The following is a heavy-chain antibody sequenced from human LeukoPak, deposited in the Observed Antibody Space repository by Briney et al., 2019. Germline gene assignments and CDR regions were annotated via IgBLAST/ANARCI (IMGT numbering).Heavy chain of an antibody. CDR1: GDSISSSNW. V-gene: IGHV4-4*02. J-gene: IGHJ5*02. CDR3: AREAAGQWFDP. CDR2: IYHSGST. Sequence: SETLSLTCAVSGDSISSSNWWTWVRQPPGKGLQWIGEIYHSGSTNYNPSLKSRVTMSLDKSRNQFSLKLTSVTAADTAVYYCAREAAGQWFDPWGQGTLVTVSS. D-gene: IGHD6-25*01.